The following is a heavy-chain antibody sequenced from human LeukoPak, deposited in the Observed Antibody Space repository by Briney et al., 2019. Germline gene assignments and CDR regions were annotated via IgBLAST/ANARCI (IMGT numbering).Heavy chain of an antibody. CDR1: GFTVSSNY. D-gene: IGHD5-12*01. CDR3: ARDLRYSGYDERDDAFDI. J-gene: IGHJ3*02. CDR2: IYSGGST. Sequence: GGSLRLSCAASGFTVSSNYMSWVRQAPGKGLEWVSVIYSGGSTYYADSVKGRFTISRDNSKNTLYLQTNSLRAEDTAVYYCARDLRYSGYDERDDAFDIWGQGTMVTVSS. V-gene: IGHV3-66*02.